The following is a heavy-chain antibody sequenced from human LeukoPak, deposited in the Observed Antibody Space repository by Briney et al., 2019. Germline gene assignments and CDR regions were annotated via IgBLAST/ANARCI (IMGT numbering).Heavy chain of an antibody. CDR3: ARDSRNEDGYNPIDY. CDR2: ISAYNGNT. J-gene: IGHJ4*02. D-gene: IGHD5-24*01. Sequence: ASVKVSCKASGYTFTSYGISWVRQAPGQGLEWMGWISAYNGNTNYAQKLQGRVTMTTDTSTSTAYMELRSLRSDDTAVYYCARDSRNEDGYNPIDYWGQGTLVTVSS. V-gene: IGHV1-18*01. CDR1: GYTFTSYG.